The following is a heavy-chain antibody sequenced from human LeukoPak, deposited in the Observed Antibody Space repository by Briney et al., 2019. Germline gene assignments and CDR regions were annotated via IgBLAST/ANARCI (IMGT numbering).Heavy chain of an antibody. CDR3: ARITVTGTTDLDY. CDR2: ISGSGGST. Sequence: GGSLRLSCAASGFTFSTYAMSWVRQAPGKGLEWVSVISGSGGSTYYADSVKGRFTISRDNSKNTLYLQMNSLRVEDTGVYYCARITVTGTTDLDYWGQGTLVTVSS. J-gene: IGHJ4*02. D-gene: IGHD6-19*01. V-gene: IGHV3-23*01. CDR1: GFTFSTYA.